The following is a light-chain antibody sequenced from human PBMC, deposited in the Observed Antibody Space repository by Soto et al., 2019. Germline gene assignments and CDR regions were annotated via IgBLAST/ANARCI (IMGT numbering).Light chain of an antibody. CDR1: QGISSY. V-gene: IGKV1-9*01. CDR2: AAS. CDR3: QQLNSYPSIT. J-gene: IGKJ5*01. Sequence: GDIVTITCLSSQGISSYLAWYQQKPGKAPKLLIYAASTLQSGVPSRFSGSGSGTDFTLTISSLQPEDFATYYCQQLNSYPSITFGQGTRLEIK.